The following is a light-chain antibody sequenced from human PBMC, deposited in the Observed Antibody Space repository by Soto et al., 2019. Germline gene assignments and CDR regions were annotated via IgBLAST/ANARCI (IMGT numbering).Light chain of an antibody. J-gene: IGKJ3*01. V-gene: IGKV3-11*01. Sequence: EIVLTQSPATLSLSPGERATLSCRASQSIGSFLAWYQQRPGQAPRLLIYDAFNRPTGIPARFGGSGSGTDFTLTISTLEAEDFAVYYCQQRSNWPPSFGPGTKVDIK. CDR2: DAF. CDR3: QQRSNWPPS. CDR1: QSIGSF.